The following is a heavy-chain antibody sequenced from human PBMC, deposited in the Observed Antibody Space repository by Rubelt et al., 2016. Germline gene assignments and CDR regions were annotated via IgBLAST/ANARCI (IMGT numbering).Heavy chain of an antibody. CDR3: ARGNSVSRKWFDP. D-gene: IGHD2/OR15-2a*01. Sequence: QVQLVQSGAEVKKPGASVKVSCKASGYTFTSYGISWVRQAPGQGLEWMGWISAYNGNTNDGQKVQGRGTMTTDTSTNTAYMELTNLKSEDTAVYFCARGNSVSRKWFDPWGQGTLVFVSS. CDR2: ISAYNGNT. V-gene: IGHV1-18*01. CDR1: GYTFTSYG. J-gene: IGHJ5*02.